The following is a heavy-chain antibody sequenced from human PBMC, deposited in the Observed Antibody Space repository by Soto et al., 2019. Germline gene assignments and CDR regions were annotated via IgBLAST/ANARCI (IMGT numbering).Heavy chain of an antibody. D-gene: IGHD3-16*02. V-gene: IGHV4-59*01. Sequence: PSETLSLTCTVSGGSISSYYWSWIRQPPGKGLEWIGYIYYSGSTNYNPSLKSRVTISVDTSKNQFSLKLSSVTAADTAVYYCARKGSRTVIDNWFDPWGQGTLVTVSS. CDR3: ARKGSRTVIDNWFDP. J-gene: IGHJ5*02. CDR1: GGSISSYY. CDR2: IYYSGST.